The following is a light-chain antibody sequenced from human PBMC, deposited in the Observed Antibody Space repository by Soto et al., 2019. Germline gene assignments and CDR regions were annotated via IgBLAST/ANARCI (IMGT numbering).Light chain of an antibody. Sequence: QSALTQPASVSGSPGQSIAISCTGTRSDVGAYNYVSWYQQHPGKAPKLMISEVTNRPSGVSDRFSGSKSGTSASLAITGLQAEDEAYYYCQSYDSSLRAYVFGTGTKVTVL. CDR3: QSYDSSLRAYV. CDR2: EVT. V-gene: IGLV2-14*01. CDR1: RSDVGAYNY. J-gene: IGLJ1*01.